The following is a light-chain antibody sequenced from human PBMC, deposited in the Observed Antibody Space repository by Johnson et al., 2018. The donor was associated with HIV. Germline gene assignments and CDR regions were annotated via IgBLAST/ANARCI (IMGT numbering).Light chain of an antibody. CDR2: DNN. J-gene: IGLJ1*01. Sequence: QSVLTQPPSVSAAPGQQVTISCSGSSSNIGRNYVSWYQQLPGTAPKLLIFDNNKRPSGIPDRFSASKSGTSATLGITGLQTGDEADYYCGTWDSSLSAEVFGTGTKVTVL. V-gene: IGLV1-51*01. CDR1: SSNIGRNY. CDR3: GTWDSSLSAEV.